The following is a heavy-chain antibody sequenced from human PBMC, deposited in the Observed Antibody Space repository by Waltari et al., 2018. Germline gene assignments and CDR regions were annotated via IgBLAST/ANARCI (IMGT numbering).Heavy chain of an antibody. Sequence: QVQLQESGPGLVKPSETLSLTCTVSGGSISSYYWSWIRQPPGKGLEWIGYIYYSGSTNYNPSLKSRVTISVATSKNQFSLKLSSVTAADTAVYYCARVSTVADDAFDIWGQGTMVTVSS. V-gene: IGHV4-59*01. D-gene: IGHD6-19*01. CDR2: IYYSGST. CDR3: ARVSTVADDAFDI. J-gene: IGHJ3*02. CDR1: GGSISSYY.